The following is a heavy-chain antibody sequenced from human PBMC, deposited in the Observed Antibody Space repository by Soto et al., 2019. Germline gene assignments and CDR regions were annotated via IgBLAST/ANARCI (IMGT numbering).Heavy chain of an antibody. CDR2: VSYSGST. V-gene: IGHV4-39*01. J-gene: IGHJ4*02. Sequence: SETLSLTCTVSGGSISNSSYLWGWIRQPPGKGLQCIGSVSYSGSTYYNPSLKSRVTMSVDTSKTQSSLRLSSVTAADTAVYYCSRIPVSVPITGFDYWGQGALATVSS. CDR3: SRIPVSVPITGFDY. CDR1: GGSISNSSYL. D-gene: IGHD1-20*01.